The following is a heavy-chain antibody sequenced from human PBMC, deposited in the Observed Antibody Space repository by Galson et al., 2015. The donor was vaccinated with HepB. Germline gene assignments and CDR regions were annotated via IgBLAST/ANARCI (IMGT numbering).Heavy chain of an antibody. D-gene: IGHD3-3*01. CDR1: GFTFSSYS. CDR2: ISSSSSYI. V-gene: IGHV3-21*01. J-gene: IGHJ4*02. Sequence: SLRLSCAASGFTFSSYSMNWVRQAPGKGLEWVSSISSSSSYIYYADSVKGRFTISRDNAKNSLYLQMNSLRAEDTAVYYCARDPRPSYYDFWSGYTRGSFFDYWGQGTLVTVSS. CDR3: ARDPRPSYYDFWSGYTRGSFFDY.